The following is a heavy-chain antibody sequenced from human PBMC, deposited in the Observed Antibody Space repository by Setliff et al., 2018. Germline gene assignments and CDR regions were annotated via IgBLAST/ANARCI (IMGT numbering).Heavy chain of an antibody. CDR3: ARVPSLRATVAFDI. J-gene: IGHJ3*02. V-gene: IGHV5-51*01. CDR2: IYPGDSDT. CDR1: GYNFTSYW. Sequence: GESLKISCKGSGYNFTSYWIGWVRQMPGKGLEWMGVIYPGDSDTRYSPSFRGQVTISADKSISSAYLQWRSLKASDTAMYYCARVPSLRATVAFDIWGQGTMVTVSS. D-gene: IGHD4-17*01.